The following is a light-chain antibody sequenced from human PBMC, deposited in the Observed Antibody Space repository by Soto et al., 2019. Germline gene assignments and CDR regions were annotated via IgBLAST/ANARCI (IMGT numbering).Light chain of an antibody. J-gene: IGLJ3*02. CDR1: SSDVGGYNY. Sequence: QSALTQPASVSGSPGQSITISCTGTSSDVGGYNYVSWYQQHPGKAPKLMIYEVSNRPSGVSNRFSGSKSGNTASLTISGLQAEDEVDYYCSSYTRSSTGVFGGGTKLTVL. V-gene: IGLV2-14*01. CDR3: SSYTRSSTGV. CDR2: EVS.